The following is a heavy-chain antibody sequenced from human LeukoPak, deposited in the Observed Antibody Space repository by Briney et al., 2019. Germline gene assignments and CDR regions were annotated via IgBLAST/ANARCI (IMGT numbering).Heavy chain of an antibody. CDR3: ATAPLYSSSWYFRGYFDD. V-gene: IGHV3-30*04. CDR1: GFTFSNFA. CDR2: ISYDGSRT. J-gene: IGHJ4*02. D-gene: IGHD6-13*01. Sequence: GGSLRLSCTASGFTFSNFAMHWGHQAPGTGPEWVAVISYDGSRTDYTVSVNGRFTISRDNSKNTLYLQMNSLRTEDTAVYCCATAPLYSSSWYFRGYFDDWGQGTLVTVSS.